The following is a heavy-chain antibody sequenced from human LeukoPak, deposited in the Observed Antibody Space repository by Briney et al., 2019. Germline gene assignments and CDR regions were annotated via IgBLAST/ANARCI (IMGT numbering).Heavy chain of an antibody. J-gene: IGHJ6*03. Sequence: PSETLSLTCAVYGGSFSGYYWTWIRQPPGKGLEWIGEINPSGTTNYNPSLKSRVTISVDTSKNQFSLKLSSVTAADTAVYYCARVWFGYCSGGSCYSSNYYYYMDVWGKGTTVTVSS. D-gene: IGHD2-15*01. CDR3: ARVWFGYCSGGSCYSSNYYYYMDV. CDR2: INPSGTT. V-gene: IGHV4-34*01. CDR1: GGSFSGYY.